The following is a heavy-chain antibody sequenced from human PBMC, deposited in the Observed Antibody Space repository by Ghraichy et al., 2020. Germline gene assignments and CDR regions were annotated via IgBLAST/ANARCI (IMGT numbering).Heavy chain of an antibody. D-gene: IGHD3-22*01. CDR3: AKAIVVVITDPANYYYYGMDV. J-gene: IGHJ6*02. CDR1: GFTFSNYA. Sequence: ESLNISCAVSGFTFSNYAMSWVRQVPGQGLEWVSAISGTGDGTYYADSVKGRFTISRDNSKNTVYLQMDSLRAEDTALYYCAKAIVVVITDPANYYYYGMDVWGQGTTVTVSS. V-gene: IGHV3-23*01. CDR2: ISGTGDGT.